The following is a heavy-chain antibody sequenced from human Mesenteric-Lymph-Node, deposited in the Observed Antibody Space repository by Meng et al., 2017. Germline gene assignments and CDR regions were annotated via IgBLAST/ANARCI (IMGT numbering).Heavy chain of an antibody. Sequence: QVQLPGAGQGLVKSSGTLSLTCNVSGDSNSSDIWWSWVRQPPGKGLEWIGEVYHRGDTNYNPSLKSRVVISVDRSKNQFSLILSYATAADTAVYYCGRDQGRQLINHWGQGTLVTVSS. J-gene: IGHJ4*02. V-gene: IGHV4-4*02. CDR3: GRDQGRQLINH. CDR1: GDSNSSDIW. D-gene: IGHD1-1*01. CDR2: VYHRGDT.